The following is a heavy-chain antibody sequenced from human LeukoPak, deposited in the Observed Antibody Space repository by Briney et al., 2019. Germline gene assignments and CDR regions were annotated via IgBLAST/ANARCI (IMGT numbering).Heavy chain of an antibody. CDR3: ARVLNSLCRCGCNCYPEFDRWCDP. CDR1: GGIFSNYA. J-gene: IGHJ5*02. CDR2: IIPIFGTT. V-gene: IGHV1-69*01. D-gene: IGHD2-15*01. Sequence: GSSVKVSCKASGGIFSNYAISWVRQAPVQGLEWMGGIIPIFGTTNYAQKFQGRVTITADESASTAYMVLSSLRSEDTAVYYYARVLNSLCRCGCNCYPEFDRWCDPWGEGTLVSVSS.